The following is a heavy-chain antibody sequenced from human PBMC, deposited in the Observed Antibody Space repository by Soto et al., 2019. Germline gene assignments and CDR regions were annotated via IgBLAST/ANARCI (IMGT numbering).Heavy chain of an antibody. CDR3: ARDQGIVVVLAATPNYGMDV. V-gene: IGHV1-18*01. CDR2: ISTDNGNT. D-gene: IGHD2-15*01. J-gene: IGHJ6*02. Sequence: ASVKVSCKASGYTFTNSGINWVRQAPGQGLEWMGWISTDNGNTNYAQHLQGRVSMTTDTSTSTAYMDLRSLRSDDTAVYYCARDQGIVVVLAATPNYGMDVWGQGTTVTVSS. CDR1: GYTFTNSG.